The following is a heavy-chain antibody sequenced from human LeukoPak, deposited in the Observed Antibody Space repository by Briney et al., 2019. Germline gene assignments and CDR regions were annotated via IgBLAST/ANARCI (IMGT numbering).Heavy chain of an antibody. D-gene: IGHD3-9*01. V-gene: IGHV3-23*01. CDR2: ITGSGDTT. CDR1: GFIFRNYA. J-gene: IGHJ4*02. CDR3: AKWGDYDILTGYYVSDF. Sequence: GGSLRLSCAASGFIFRNYAMSWVRQAPGKGLEWVSAITGSGDTTYYADSVKGRFTVSRDNSKNTLYVEMNTLRAEDTAVYYCAKWGDYDILTGYYVSDFWGQGTLVTVSS.